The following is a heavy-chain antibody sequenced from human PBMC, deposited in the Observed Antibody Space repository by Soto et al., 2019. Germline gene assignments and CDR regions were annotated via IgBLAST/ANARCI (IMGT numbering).Heavy chain of an antibody. Sequence: SQTLSLTCAISGDSVSSYSAAWNWIRQSPSGGLEWLGRTYYRSRFFSDYAESVKSRIIISPDTSKNQFSLQLKSVTPEDTAVYYCARDRYSSSGWFDPWRQGTPVTVSS. CDR2: TYYRSRFFS. J-gene: IGHJ5*02. CDR3: ARDRYSSSGWFDP. CDR1: GDSVSSYSAA. D-gene: IGHD6-6*01. V-gene: IGHV6-1*01.